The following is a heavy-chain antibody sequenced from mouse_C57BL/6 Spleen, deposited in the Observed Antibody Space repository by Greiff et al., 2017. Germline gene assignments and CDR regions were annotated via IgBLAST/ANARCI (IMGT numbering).Heavy chain of an antibody. V-gene: IGHV1-50*01. D-gene: IGHD1-1*01. CDR2: IDPSDSYT. Sequence: QVQLQQPGAELVKPGASVKLSCKASGYTFTSYWMQWVKQRPGQGLEWIGEIDPSDSYTNYNQKFKGKATLTVDTSSSTAYMQLSSLTSEDSAVYYCARYRSSLFDYWGQGTTLTVSS. J-gene: IGHJ2*01. CDR3: ARYRSSLFDY. CDR1: GYTFTSYW.